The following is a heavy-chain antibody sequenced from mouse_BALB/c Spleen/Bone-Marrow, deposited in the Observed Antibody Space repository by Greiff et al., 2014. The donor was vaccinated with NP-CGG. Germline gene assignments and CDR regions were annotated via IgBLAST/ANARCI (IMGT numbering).Heavy chain of an antibody. Sequence: EVKLVESGPGLVKPSQSLSLTCSATGYSITSGYYWNWIRQFPGNKLEWMGYISYDGSNNYNPSLKNRISITRDTSKNQFFLKLNSVTTEDTATYYCARDRAMDYWGQGTSVTVSS. CDR3: ARDRAMDY. J-gene: IGHJ4*01. V-gene: IGHV3-6*02. CDR2: ISYDGSN. CDR1: GYSITSGYY.